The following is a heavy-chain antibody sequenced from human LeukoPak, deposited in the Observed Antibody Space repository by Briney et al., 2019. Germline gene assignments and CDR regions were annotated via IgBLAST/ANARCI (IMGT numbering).Heavy chain of an antibody. Sequence: GGSLRLSCAASGFTVSEKYMSWVRQAPGKGLEWVSIIYSGGGTYYADSVKGRFTISRDNAKNSLYLQMNSLRAEDTAVYYCARSYSSSWYVVDYWGQGTLVTVSS. V-gene: IGHV3-53*01. J-gene: IGHJ4*02. D-gene: IGHD6-13*01. CDR3: ARSYSSSWYVVDY. CDR2: IYSGGGT. CDR1: GFTVSEKY.